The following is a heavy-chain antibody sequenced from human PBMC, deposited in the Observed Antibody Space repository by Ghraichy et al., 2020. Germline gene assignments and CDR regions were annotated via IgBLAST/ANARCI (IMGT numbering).Heavy chain of an antibody. CDR3: ARGSSSWDSFWFDP. J-gene: IGHJ5*02. Sequence: SETLSLTCTVSGGSISSYYWSWIRQPPAKGLEWIGYIYYSGSTNYNPSLKSRVTISVDTSKNQFSLKLGSVTAADTAVYYCARGSSSWDSFWFDPWGQGTLVTVSS. D-gene: IGHD2-15*01. CDR2: IYYSGST. V-gene: IGHV4-59*01. CDR1: GGSISSYY.